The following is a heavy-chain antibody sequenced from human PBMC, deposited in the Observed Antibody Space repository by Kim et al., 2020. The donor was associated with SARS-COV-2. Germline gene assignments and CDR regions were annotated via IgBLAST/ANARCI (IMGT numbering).Heavy chain of an antibody. V-gene: IGHV4-39*01. D-gene: IGHD4-17*01. Sequence: SETLSLTCTVSGGSISSSSYYWGWIRQPPGKGLEWIGRIYYSGSTYYNPSLKSRVTISVDTSKNQFSLKLSSVTAADTAVYYCARHPWGTVTLDYWGQGTLVTVSS. CDR1: GGSISSSSYY. J-gene: IGHJ4*02. CDR2: IYYSGST. CDR3: ARHPWGTVTLDY.